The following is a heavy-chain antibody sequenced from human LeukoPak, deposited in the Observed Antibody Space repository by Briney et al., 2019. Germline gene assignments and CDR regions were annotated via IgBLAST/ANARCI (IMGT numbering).Heavy chain of an antibody. V-gene: IGHV1-18*01. J-gene: IGHJ1*01. CDR1: GYTFTSYG. Sequence: GASVKVSCKASGYTFTSYGISWVRQAPGQGLEWMGWISAYNGKTNYAQKLQGRVTITTDTSTSTAYMELRSLISDDTAVYYCARGQLSYYYASSGYFSAEYFQHWGQGTLVTVSS. CDR3: ARGQLSYYYASSGYFSAEYFQH. D-gene: IGHD3-22*01. CDR2: ISAYNGKT.